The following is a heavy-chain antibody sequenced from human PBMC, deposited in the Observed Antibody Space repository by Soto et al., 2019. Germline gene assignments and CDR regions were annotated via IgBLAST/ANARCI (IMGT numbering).Heavy chain of an antibody. V-gene: IGHV4-38-2*02. CDR1: GYFIGTGYY. D-gene: IGHD3-3*01. J-gene: IGHJ4*02. CDR3: ARGLEWSGNDY. Sequence: SETLSLTCTVSGYFIGTGYYWGWIRQPPGKGLEWIGNIFHSGSTYYNPSLSGRVTISLDTSKNQFSLKLTSVTAADTAVFYCARGLEWSGNDYWGQGTLVTVSS. CDR2: IFHSGST.